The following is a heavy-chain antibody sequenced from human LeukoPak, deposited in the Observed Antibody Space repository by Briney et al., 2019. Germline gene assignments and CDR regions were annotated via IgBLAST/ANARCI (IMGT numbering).Heavy chain of an antibody. V-gene: IGHV4-59*01. Sequence: SETLFLTCTVSGGSISSYYWSWIRQPPGKGLEWIGYIYYSGSTNYNPSLKSRVTISVDTSKNQFSLKLSSVTAADTAVYYCARVFGYYYYFDYWGQGTLVTVSS. J-gene: IGHJ4*02. D-gene: IGHD3-22*01. CDR1: GGSISSYY. CDR2: IYYSGST. CDR3: ARVFGYYYYFDY.